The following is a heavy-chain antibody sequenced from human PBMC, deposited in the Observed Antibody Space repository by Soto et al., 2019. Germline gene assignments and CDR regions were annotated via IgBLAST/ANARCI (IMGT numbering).Heavy chain of an antibody. CDR3: ARGSRDCSGGTCFPLPTAEYFRH. Sequence: QVQLVQSGPEVKKPGSSVKVSCKASGGTFSSHVFTWVRQAPGRGLEWMGGIIPMVGTANHAQKFQGRVTLIADESTNTAYLELSSLRSEDTAVYYCARGSRDCSGGTCFPLPTAEYFRHWGQGTLITVSS. CDR2: IIPMVGTA. J-gene: IGHJ1*01. CDR1: GGTFSSHV. V-gene: IGHV1-69*01. D-gene: IGHD2-15*01.